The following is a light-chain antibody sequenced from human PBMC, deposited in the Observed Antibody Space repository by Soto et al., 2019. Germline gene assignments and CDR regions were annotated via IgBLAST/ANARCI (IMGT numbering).Light chain of an antibody. J-gene: IGKJ1*01. Sequence: AIQMTQSPSSLSASVGDRVTITCRASHAIRNDLGWYQQKPGKAPKLLIYSASSLQSGVPSRFSGSGSGTDFTLTISSLQPEDFAIYFCLQDYNYPLTFGQGTKVDIK. CDR3: LQDYNYPLT. V-gene: IGKV1-6*01. CDR1: HAIRND. CDR2: SAS.